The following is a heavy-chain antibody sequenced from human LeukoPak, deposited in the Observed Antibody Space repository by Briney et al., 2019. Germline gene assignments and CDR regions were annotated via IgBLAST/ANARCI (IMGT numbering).Heavy chain of an antibody. CDR2: IYSGDST. J-gene: IGHJ3*02. CDR3: AREAGGSSGYYYVMGFDI. Sequence: AGGSLRLSCAASGFTFSSYAMSWVRQAPGKGLEWVSVIYSGDSTYYADSVKGRFTISRDNSKNTLYLQMNSLRAEDTAVYYCAREAGGSSGYYYVMGFDIWGQGTMVTVSS. V-gene: IGHV3-53*01. CDR1: GFTFSSYA. D-gene: IGHD3-22*01.